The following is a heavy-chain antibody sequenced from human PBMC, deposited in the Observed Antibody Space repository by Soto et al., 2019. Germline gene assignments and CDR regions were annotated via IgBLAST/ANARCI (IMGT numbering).Heavy chain of an antibody. Sequence: ASVKVSCKASGYTFTSYAMHWVRQAPGQRLEWMGWINAGNGNTKYSQKFQGRVTITRDTSASTAYMELSSLRSEDTAVYYCARDRGPYYYGSGSYLAWGQGTLVTVSS. D-gene: IGHD3-10*01. CDR2: INAGNGNT. CDR3: ARDRGPYYYGSGSYLA. J-gene: IGHJ5*02. V-gene: IGHV1-3*01. CDR1: GYTFTSYA.